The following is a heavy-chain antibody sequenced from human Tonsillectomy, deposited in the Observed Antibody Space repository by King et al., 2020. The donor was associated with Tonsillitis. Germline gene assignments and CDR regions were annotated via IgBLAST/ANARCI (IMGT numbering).Heavy chain of an antibody. D-gene: IGHD1-26*01. V-gene: IGHV3-30*02. Sequence: QLVQSGGGVVQPGGFLRLSCAASGFTFSSYGMLWVRQAPGKGLEWVSFIPYDGSNKYYADSVKGRFTISRDNSMNTLYLHMNSLRAEDTAVYYCPKDRWTRQRNSGNYFDYWGQGTLVTGSS. CDR3: PKDRWTRQRNSGNYFDY. CDR1: GFTFSSYG. CDR2: IPYDGSNK. J-gene: IGHJ4*02.